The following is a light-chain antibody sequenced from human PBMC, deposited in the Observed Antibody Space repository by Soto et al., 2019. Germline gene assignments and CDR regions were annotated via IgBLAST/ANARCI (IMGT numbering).Light chain of an antibody. Sequence: EIVMTQSPATLSVSPGERATLSCWASQSVSSNLAWYQQRPGQAPRLLIYGASTRATGLPPRFRGSGSGTEFTLTISSLQYEDFGVYYCLKSNKWPLTFGKGTKVELK. CDR3: LKSNKWPLT. V-gene: IGKV3-15*01. CDR2: GAS. J-gene: IGKJ1*01. CDR1: QSVSSN.